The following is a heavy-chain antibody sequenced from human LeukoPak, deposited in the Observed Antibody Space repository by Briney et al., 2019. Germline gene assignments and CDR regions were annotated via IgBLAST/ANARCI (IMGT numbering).Heavy chain of an antibody. Sequence: SETLSLTCTVSGGSISSYYWSWIRQPPGKGLEWIGYIYYSGSTNYNPSLKSRVTISVDTSKNQFSLKLSSVTAADTAVYYCARPSTYYYDSSGHGAFDIWGQGTMVTVSS. CDR1: GGSISSYY. V-gene: IGHV4-59*08. D-gene: IGHD3-22*01. CDR3: ARPSTYYYDSSGHGAFDI. CDR2: IYYSGST. J-gene: IGHJ3*02.